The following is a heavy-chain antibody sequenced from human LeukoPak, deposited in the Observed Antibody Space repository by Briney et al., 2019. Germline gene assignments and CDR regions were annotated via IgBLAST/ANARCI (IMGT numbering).Heavy chain of an antibody. V-gene: IGHV1-2*02. J-gene: IGHJ2*01. D-gene: IGHD3-22*01. CDR3: ARRAETISGYYSTSGWYFDL. CDR1: GYTFTTYC. Sequence: GASVKVSCKASGYTFTTYCISWVRQAPGQGLEWMGWINPNSGGTNYAQRFQGRVTMTRDTSISTAYMELSRLRSDDTAVYYCARRAETISGYYSTSGWYFDLWGRGTLVTVSS. CDR2: INPNSGGT.